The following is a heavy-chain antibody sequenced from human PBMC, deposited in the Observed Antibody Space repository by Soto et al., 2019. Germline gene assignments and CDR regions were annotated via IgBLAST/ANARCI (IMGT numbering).Heavy chain of an antibody. Sequence: SVKVSCKTTGYPFTDYFIHWVRQAPVQGLEWMGIISLYHHSTSYAQKFQGRLTVTADTSTTTVYMDLSSLTSEDSAVYWCARELYSCGGDCPYYMDYWGQGTLVTVSS. D-gene: IGHD2-21*02. CDR1: GYPFTDYF. CDR3: ARELYSCGGDCPYYMDY. CDR2: ISLYHHST. V-gene: IGHV1-46*01. J-gene: IGHJ4*02.